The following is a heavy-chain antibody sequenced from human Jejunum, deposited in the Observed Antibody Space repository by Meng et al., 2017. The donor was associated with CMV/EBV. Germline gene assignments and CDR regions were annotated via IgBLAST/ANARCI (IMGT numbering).Heavy chain of an antibody. CDR2: IYTSGST. V-gene: IGHV4-4*07. CDR3: ARGSGSYYWFDP. CDR1: AGSISGYY. J-gene: IGHJ5*02. D-gene: IGHD1-26*01. Sequence: QVQLQGSGPGLVKSSETLSLTCFVSAGSISGYYWSWIRQPAGKGLEWIGRIYTSGSTHYNPSLKSRLTMSVDLSNNRISLKLRSVTAADTAVYYCARGSGSYYWFDPWGQGTLVTVSS.